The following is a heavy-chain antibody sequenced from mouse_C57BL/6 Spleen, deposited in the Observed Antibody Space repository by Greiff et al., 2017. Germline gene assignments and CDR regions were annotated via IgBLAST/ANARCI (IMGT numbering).Heavy chain of an antibody. CDR2: INPNYGTN. CDR1: GYSFTDYN. J-gene: IGHJ4*01. V-gene: IGHV1-39*01. D-gene: IGHD2-1*01. Sequence: VQLQQSGPELVKPGASVKISCKASGYSFTDYNMNWVKQSNGKSLEWIGVINPNYGTNSYNQKFKGKATLTVDQSSSTAYMQLNSLTSEDSAVYYWARGGYYGNKGYAMDYWGQGTSFTVSS. CDR3: ARGGYYGNKGYAMDY.